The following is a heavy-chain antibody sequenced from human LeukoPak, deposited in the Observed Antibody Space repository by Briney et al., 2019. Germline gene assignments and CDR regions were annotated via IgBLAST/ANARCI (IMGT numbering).Heavy chain of an antibody. V-gene: IGHV1-8*01. J-gene: IGHJ6*02. Sequence: ASVKVSCKASGYTFTSYDINWVRQATGQGLEWMGWMIPNSGNTGYAQKFQGRVTMTRNTSISTAYMELSSLRSEDTAVYYCARAHSSDYYYGMDVWGQGTTVTVSS. CDR2: MIPNSGNT. CDR3: ARAHSSDYYYGMDV. CDR1: GYTFTSYD. D-gene: IGHD6-19*01.